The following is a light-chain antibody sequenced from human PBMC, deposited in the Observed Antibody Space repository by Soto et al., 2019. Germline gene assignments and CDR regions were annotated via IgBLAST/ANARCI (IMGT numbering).Light chain of an antibody. V-gene: IGKV3-15*01. CDR1: QSVSSSY. Sequence: EIVLTQSPGTQSFSPGERASLSCRDSQSVSSSYLAWYQQKPGQAPRLLIYGASTRATDIPVRFSGSGSGTEFTLTISSLQSEDFAVYYCQQYNDWPRTFGQGTKVDIK. CDR3: QQYNDWPRT. CDR2: GAS. J-gene: IGKJ1*01.